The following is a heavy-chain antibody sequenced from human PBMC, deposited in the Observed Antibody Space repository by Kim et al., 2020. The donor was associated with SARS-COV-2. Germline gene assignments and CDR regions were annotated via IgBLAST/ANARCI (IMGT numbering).Heavy chain of an antibody. J-gene: IGHJ4*02. CDR3: ARGRGDGGPKSLRYFDY. CDR2: INPNSGGT. V-gene: IGHV1-2*06. Sequence: ASVKVSCKASGYTFTGYYMHWVRQAPAQGLEWMGRINPNSGGTTYPQMFQGRVTMTRDTSISTVYMELGSLRSDDTAVYYCARGRGDGGPKSLRYFDYWGQETLVTVSS. CDR1: GYTFTGYY. D-gene: IGHD5-12*01.